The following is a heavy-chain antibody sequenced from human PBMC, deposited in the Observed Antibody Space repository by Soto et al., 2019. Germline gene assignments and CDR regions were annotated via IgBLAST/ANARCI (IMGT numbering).Heavy chain of an antibody. CDR3: AENDYDFWSGYSTKTYYYYGMDV. CDR2: IIPIFGTA. D-gene: IGHD3-3*01. CDR1: GGTFSSYA. J-gene: IGHJ6*02. Sequence: ASVKVSCKASGGTFSSYAISWVRQAPGQGLEWMGGIIPIFGTANYAQKFQGRVTITADESTSTAYMELSSLRSEDTAVYYCAENDYDFWSGYSTKTYYYYGMDVWGQGTTVTVSS. V-gene: IGHV1-69*13.